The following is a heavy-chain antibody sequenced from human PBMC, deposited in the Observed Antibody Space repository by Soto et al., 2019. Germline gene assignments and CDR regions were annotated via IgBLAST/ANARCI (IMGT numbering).Heavy chain of an antibody. D-gene: IGHD1-26*01. CDR1: GFTFSNYW. Sequence: EVQLVESGGGLVQPGGSLRLSCAASGFTFSNYWMTWVRQAPGKGLEWVANIKHDGRETYYVDSVKGRFTISRDNAKNSLYLQMSSLRAEDTAVYYCARPPTTEWELLINAYWGQGILVTVSS. CDR2: IKHDGRET. CDR3: ARPPTTEWELLINAY. J-gene: IGHJ4*02. V-gene: IGHV3-7*01.